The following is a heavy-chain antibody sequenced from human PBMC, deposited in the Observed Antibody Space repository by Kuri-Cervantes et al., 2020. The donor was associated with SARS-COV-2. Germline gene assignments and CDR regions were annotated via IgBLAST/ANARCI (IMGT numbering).Heavy chain of an antibody. D-gene: IGHD2-2*01. CDR2: IYYNGNG. V-gene: IGHV4-59*01. J-gene: IGHJ4*02. CDR3: ARATSFTSIYYYFDS. Sequence: GSLRLSCTVSGGSISSYYWTWVRQPPGKGLEFIGYIYYNGNGYNPSLESRVTMSLDTSRNQFSLGLTSVTPADTAVYYCARATSFTSIYYYFDSWGQGNLVTVSS. CDR1: GGSISSYY.